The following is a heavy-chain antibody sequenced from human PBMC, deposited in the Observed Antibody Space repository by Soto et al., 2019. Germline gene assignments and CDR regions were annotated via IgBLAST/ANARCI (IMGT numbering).Heavy chain of an antibody. CDR3: ATYHGDDWDSERHRY. Sequence: EVQLVESGGDLVQPGGSLRLSCAASGFTFRAYLMNWVRQAPGKGLDWVANINQDGSVEYYADSVQGRFTISRDNAKNSLYLHMNSLRVEDTAVYYGATYHGDDWDSERHRYWGPGTLVTVSS. J-gene: IGHJ4*02. D-gene: IGHD3-16*01. CDR1: GFTFRAYL. V-gene: IGHV3-7*01. CDR2: INQDGSVE.